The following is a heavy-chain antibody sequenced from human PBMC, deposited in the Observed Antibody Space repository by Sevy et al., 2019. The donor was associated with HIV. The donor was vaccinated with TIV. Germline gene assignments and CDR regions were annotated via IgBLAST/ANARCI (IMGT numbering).Heavy chain of an antibody. D-gene: IGHD3-16*01. J-gene: IGHJ6*02. V-gene: IGHV3-30*03. CDR3: AAVALTFGCDPYEKHHFMDV. Sequence: GGSMRLSCAASGFTFSSYDMHWVRQAPGKGLEWVAGISYDGRDKHYVDSVKGRFTSSRNNARSTLYLQMSSLRVEDTAVFYCAAVALTFGCDPYEKHHFMDVWGQGTTVTVSS. CDR1: GFTFSSYD. CDR2: ISYDGRDK.